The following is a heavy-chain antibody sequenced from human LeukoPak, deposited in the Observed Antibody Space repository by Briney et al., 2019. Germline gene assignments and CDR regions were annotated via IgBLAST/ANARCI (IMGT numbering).Heavy chain of an antibody. CDR3: ARFAAALDY. D-gene: IGHD2-2*01. Sequence: SETLSLTCTVSGGSLSSYYWSWIRQPPGKGLEWIGYIYYSGSTNYNPSLKSRVTISVDTSKNQFSLKLSSVTAADTAVYYCARFAAALDYWGQGTLVTVSS. J-gene: IGHJ4*02. CDR2: IYYSGST. V-gene: IGHV4-59*01. CDR1: GGSLSSYY.